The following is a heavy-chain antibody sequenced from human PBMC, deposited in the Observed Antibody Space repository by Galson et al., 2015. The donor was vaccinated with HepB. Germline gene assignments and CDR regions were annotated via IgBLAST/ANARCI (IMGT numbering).Heavy chain of an antibody. CDR1: GFTFNNAW. J-gene: IGHJ3*02. V-gene: IGHV3-15*01. D-gene: IGHD6-13*01. CDR3: TATDPSYSSSWYPSAFDI. CDR2: IKSKTDGGTT. Sequence: SLRLSCAASGFTFNNAWMTWVRQAPGKGLEWVGRIKSKTDGGTTDYAAPVKGRFTISRDDSKNTLYLQMNSLKTEDTAVYYCTATDPSYSSSWYPSAFDIWGQGTMVTVSS.